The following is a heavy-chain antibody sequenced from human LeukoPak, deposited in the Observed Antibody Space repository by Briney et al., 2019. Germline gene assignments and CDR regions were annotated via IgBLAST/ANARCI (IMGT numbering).Heavy chain of an antibody. CDR1: GGSISSGGYY. CDR2: IYYSGST. V-gene: IGHV4-31*03. D-gene: IGHD6-19*01. J-gene: IGHJ4*02. CDR3: ARTAMSSGWYLYDY. Sequence: SQTLSLTCTVSGGSISSGGYYWSWIRQHPGKGLEWIGYIYYSGSTNYNPSLKSRVTISVDTSKNQFSLKLSSVTAADTAVYYCARTAMSSGWYLYDYWGQGTLVTVSS.